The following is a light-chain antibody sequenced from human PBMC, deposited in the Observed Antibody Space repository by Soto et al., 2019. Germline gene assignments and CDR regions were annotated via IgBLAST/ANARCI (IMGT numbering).Light chain of an antibody. CDR1: QSVLYSSNNKNY. CDR3: QRYGNSPPFT. CDR2: WAS. J-gene: IGKJ2*01. Sequence: DIVMTQSPDSLAVSLGERATINCKSSQSVLYSSNNKNYLAWYQQKPGQPPKLLIYWASTRESGVPDRFSGSGSGTDFTLTISRLEPEDFAVYFCQRYGNSPPFTFGQGTKVEI. V-gene: IGKV4-1*01.